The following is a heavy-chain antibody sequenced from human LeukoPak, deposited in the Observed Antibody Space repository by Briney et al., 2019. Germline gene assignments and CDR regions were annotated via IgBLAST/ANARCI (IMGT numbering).Heavy chain of an antibody. Sequence: GGSLRLSCAASGSTFSSYAMSWVRQAPGKGLEWVSAISGGGGSTYYTDSVKGRFTISRDNSKNTLYLQMNSLRAEDTAVYYCAKVGESGGVWKYYFDYWGQGTLVTVSS. V-gene: IGHV3-23*01. D-gene: IGHD2-8*02. CDR2: ISGGGGST. CDR1: GSTFSSYA. J-gene: IGHJ4*02. CDR3: AKVGESGGVWKYYFDY.